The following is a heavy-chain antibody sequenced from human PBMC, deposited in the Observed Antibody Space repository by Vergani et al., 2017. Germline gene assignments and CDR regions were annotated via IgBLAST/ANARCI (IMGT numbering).Heavy chain of an antibody. CDR1: GFSLKTPGMR. CDR3: ARSYTGNYHDAFDI. D-gene: IGHD1-26*01. V-gene: IGHV2-70*04. Sequence: QITLKESGPTLVKPTQTLTLTCTFSGFSLKTPGMRVNWIRQPPGKALEWLGRIDWDDDTFYSTSLKTRLAISKDTSKNKVVLTVANMAPVDTATYYCARSYTGNYHDAFDIWGPGTVVTVSS. CDR2: IDWDDDT. J-gene: IGHJ3*02.